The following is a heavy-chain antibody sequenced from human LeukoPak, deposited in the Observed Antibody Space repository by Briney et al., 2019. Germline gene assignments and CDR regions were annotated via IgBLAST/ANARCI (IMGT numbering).Heavy chain of an antibody. J-gene: IGHJ4*02. CDR2: INPNSGGT. Sequence: ASVKVSCKASGYTFTSYYMHWVRQAPGQGLEWMGRINPNSGGTNYAQKFQGRATMTRDTSISTAYMELSRLRSDDTAVYYCARDQAVADLDYWGQGTLVTVSS. CDR1: GYTFTSYY. CDR3: ARDQAVADLDY. D-gene: IGHD6-19*01. V-gene: IGHV1-2*06.